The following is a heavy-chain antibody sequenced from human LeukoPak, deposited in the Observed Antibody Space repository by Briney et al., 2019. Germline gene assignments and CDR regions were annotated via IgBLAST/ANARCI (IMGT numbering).Heavy chain of an antibody. V-gene: IGHV1-18*01. CDR1: GYTFTSYG. CDR2: ISAYNGNT. D-gene: IGHD5-18*01. CDR3: ARDVRLPRRAFDI. J-gene: IGHJ3*02. Sequence: ASVKVSCKASGYTFTSYGISWVRQAPGQGLEWMGWISAYNGNTNYAQKLQGRVTMTTDTSTSTAYMELSSLRSEDTAVYYCARDVRLPRRAFDIWGQGTMVTVSS.